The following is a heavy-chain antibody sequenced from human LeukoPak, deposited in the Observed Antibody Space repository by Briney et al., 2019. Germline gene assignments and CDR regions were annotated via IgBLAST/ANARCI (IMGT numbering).Heavy chain of an antibody. CDR3: ARDSGPTGEVKFDP. CDR1: GGSISRYY. V-gene: IGHV4-4*07. D-gene: IGHD3-16*01. CDR2: IYTSGTI. J-gene: IGHJ5*02. Sequence: PSETLSLTCTVSGGSISRYYWSWIRQPAGTALEGIGGIYTSGTITYNPSLKRRVTMSVDTSKNQFSLQLSSVTAADTAVYYCARDSGPTGEVKFDPWGQGTLVTVSS.